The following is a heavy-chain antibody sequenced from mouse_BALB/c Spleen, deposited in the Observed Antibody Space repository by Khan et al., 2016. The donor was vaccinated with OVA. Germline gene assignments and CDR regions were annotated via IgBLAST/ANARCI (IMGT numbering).Heavy chain of an antibody. V-gene: IGHV1-4*01. CDR1: GYTFASYT. D-gene: IGHD2-14*01. J-gene: IGHJ3*01. CDR2: INPSNGYT. CDR3: VRAGAYYRNDGWFGY. Sequence: VQLQESGAELARPGASVKLSCKASGYTFASYTIHWIKQRPGQGLEWIGYINPSNGYTNYNQKFKDKATLTADKSSTTAYMQLSSLTSDDSAVYNCVRAGAYYRNDGWFGYWGQGTLVTVSA.